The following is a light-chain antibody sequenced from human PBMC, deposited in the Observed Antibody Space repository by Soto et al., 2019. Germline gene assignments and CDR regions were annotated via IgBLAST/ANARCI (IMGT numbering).Light chain of an antibody. J-gene: IGLJ2*01. CDR1: SSDIGNYNL. Sequence: QSVLTQPASVSGSPGQSITISCSGTSSDIGNYNLVSWYQQPPGKAPKLMIYEGSKRPSGVSNRFSGSRSGNTASLTISGLQAEDEADYYCCSYAGSSTFVIFGGGTKLTVL. CDR3: CSYAGSSTFVI. CDR2: EGS. V-gene: IGLV2-23*03.